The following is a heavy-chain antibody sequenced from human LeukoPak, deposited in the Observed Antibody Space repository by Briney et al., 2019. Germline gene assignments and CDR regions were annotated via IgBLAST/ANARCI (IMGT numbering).Heavy chain of an antibody. J-gene: IGHJ4*02. CDR2: ISGSGGST. V-gene: IGHV3-23*01. CDR3: AKSASGSERYFDY. Sequence: GGSLRLSCAASGFTFSNAWMTWVRQAPGKGLEWVSAISGSGGSTYYADSVKGRFTISRDNSKNTLYLQMNSLRAEDTAVYYCAKSASGSERYFDYWGQGTLVTVSS. CDR1: GFTFSNAW. D-gene: IGHD3-10*01.